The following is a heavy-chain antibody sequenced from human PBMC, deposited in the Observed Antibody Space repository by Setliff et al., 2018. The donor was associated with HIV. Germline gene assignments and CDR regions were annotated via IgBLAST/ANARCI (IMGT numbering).Heavy chain of an antibody. CDR3: ARHQGKYYDSSGYSGWFFDL. Sequence: SETLSLTCTVSGGSISSYYWSWIRQPPGKGLEWIGYVYYTGSTNYNPSLKSRVTISIDTSKSQFSLKLSSVTAADTAVYYCARHQGKYYDSSGYSGWFFDLWGRGTLVTVSS. D-gene: IGHD3-22*01. J-gene: IGHJ2*01. V-gene: IGHV4-59*08. CDR2: VYYTGST. CDR1: GGSISSYY.